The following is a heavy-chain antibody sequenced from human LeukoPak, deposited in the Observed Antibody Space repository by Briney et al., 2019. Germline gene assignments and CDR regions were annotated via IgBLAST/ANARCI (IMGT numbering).Heavy chain of an antibody. CDR2: ISAYNGNT. Sequence: ASVKVSCKASGYTFTSYGISWVRQAPGQGLEWMGWISAYNGNTNYAQKLQGRVTMTTDTSTSTAYMELRSLRSDDTAVYYCARAGIYCSSTSCYGVWSTETTNWFDPWGQGTLVTVSS. CDR3: ARAGIYCSSTSCYGVWSTETTNWFDP. J-gene: IGHJ5*02. V-gene: IGHV1-18*01. CDR1: GYTFTSYG. D-gene: IGHD2-2*01.